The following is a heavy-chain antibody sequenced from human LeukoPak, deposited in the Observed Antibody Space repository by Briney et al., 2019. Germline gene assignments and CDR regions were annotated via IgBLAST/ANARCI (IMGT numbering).Heavy chain of an antibody. CDR2: IKQDGSDK. Sequence: GGSLRLSCAASGFTFTSYWMTWVRQAPGKGLEWVASIKQDGSDKYYVASVKGRFTISRDNAKNSLSLQMNNLRAEDTAVYYWSSLGVVTGGNWGQGTLVTVSS. CDR1: GFTFTSYW. J-gene: IGHJ4*02. CDR3: SSLGVVTGGN. V-gene: IGHV3-7*02. D-gene: IGHD2-21*02.